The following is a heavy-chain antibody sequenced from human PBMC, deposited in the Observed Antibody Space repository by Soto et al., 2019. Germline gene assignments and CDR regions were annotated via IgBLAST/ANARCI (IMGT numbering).Heavy chain of an antibody. D-gene: IGHD6-19*01. J-gene: IGHJ3*02. CDR3: ARDLAYFNSGWYYAFDI. V-gene: IGHV4-59*01. Sequence: QVQLQESGPGLVKPSETLSLTCTVSGGSISSYYWSWIRQPPGKGLEWIGYIYYSGSTNYNPSLKSRVTISVDTSKNQFSLKLSSVTAADTAVYYCARDLAYFNSGWYYAFDIWGQGTMVTVSS. CDR2: IYYSGST. CDR1: GGSISSYY.